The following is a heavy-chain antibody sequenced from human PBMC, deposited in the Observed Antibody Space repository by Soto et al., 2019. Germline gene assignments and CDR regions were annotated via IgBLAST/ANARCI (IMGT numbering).Heavy chain of an antibody. D-gene: IGHD6-6*01. J-gene: IGHJ6*02. V-gene: IGHV3-33*01. CDR1: GFTFSSYG. CDR2: IWYDGSNK. CDR3: ARGRLVPPYYYGMDV. Sequence: GGSLRLSCAASGFTFSSYGMHWVRQAPGKGLEWVAVIWYDGSNKYYADSVKGRFTISRDNSKNTLYLQMNSLRAEDTAVYYCARGRLVPPYYYGMDVWGQGTTVTVSS.